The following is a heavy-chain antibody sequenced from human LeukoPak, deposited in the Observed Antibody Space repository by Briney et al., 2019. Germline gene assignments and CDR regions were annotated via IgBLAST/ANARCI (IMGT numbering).Heavy chain of an antibody. J-gene: IGHJ4*02. CDR1: GFTFSDYY. Sequence: GGSLRLSCAASGFTFSDYYMSWIRQAPGKGLEWVSYISSSGSTIYCADSVKGRLTISRDNAKNSLYLQMNSLRAEDTAVYYCAREAQIITTVRGYFDYWGQGTLVTVSS. CDR2: ISSSGSTI. CDR3: AREAQIITTVRGYFDY. V-gene: IGHV3-11*04. D-gene: IGHD3-10*01.